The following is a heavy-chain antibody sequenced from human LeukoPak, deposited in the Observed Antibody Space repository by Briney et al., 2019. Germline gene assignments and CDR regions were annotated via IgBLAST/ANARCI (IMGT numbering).Heavy chain of an antibody. D-gene: IGHD1-26*01. CDR1: GYSFINYW. V-gene: IGHV5-51*01. Sequence: GASLKISCRASGYSFINYWIGWVRQLPGQGLEWVGLIYPGDSNVRYSPSFQGQVTISAARSSNTAYLQWSSLRTSDTAMYYCTRDWELGYWGQGTLVTVSS. J-gene: IGHJ4*02. CDR2: IYPGDSNV. CDR3: TRDWELGY.